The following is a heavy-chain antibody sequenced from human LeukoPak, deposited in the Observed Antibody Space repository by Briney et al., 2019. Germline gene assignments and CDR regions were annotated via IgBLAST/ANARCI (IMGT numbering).Heavy chain of an antibody. CDR2: ISSDSRII. D-gene: IGHD4-11*01. J-gene: IGHJ4*02. Sequence: TGGSLRLSCAASGFTFSTYNMNWVRQAPGKGLEWVSFISSDSRIIYYADSVKGRFTVSRDNAKNSLYLQMNSLRAEDTAVYYCASGRYSNYFDYWGQGTLVTVSS. CDR1: GFTFSTYN. V-gene: IGHV3-48*01. CDR3: ASGRYSNYFDY.